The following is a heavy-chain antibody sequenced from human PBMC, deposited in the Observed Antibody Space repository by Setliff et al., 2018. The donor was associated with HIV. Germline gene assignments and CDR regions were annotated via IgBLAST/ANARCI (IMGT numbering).Heavy chain of an antibody. J-gene: IGHJ3*01. CDR3: ARDQGSPPSRGDV. Sequence: LSLTCTVSGAYISSGSHYWRWIRQPAGKGLEWIGHIYTSGFTNYNPSLKNRVTISLDTSKNQFSLILNSVTAADTAIYYCARDQGSPPSRGDVWGQGTMVTVSS. CDR1: GAYISSGSHY. CDR2: IYTSGFT. V-gene: IGHV4-61*09.